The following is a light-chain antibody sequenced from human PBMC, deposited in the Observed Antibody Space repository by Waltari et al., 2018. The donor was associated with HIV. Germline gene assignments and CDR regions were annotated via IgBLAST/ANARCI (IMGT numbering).Light chain of an antibody. Sequence: QTVVTQEPSFSVSPGGTVTLTCGLRSDSVSTTHYASWYRQTPGQAPRTLIYITNVRSSGVPDRFSGSILGNKAALTITGAQADDECHYYCVLYMGGAWVFGGGTKLTVL. V-gene: IGLV8-61*01. CDR1: SDSVSTTHY. CDR2: ITN. J-gene: IGLJ3*02. CDR3: VLYMGGAWV.